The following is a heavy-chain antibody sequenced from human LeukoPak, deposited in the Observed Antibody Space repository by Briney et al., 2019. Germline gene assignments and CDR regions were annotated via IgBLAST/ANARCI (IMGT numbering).Heavy chain of an antibody. CDR3: ARRHSALRYSSGWLWFDP. J-gene: IGHJ5*02. CDR2: INHSGST. V-gene: IGHV4-34*01. Sequence: SETLSLTCAVYGGSFSGYYWSWIRQPPGKGLEWIGEINHSGSTNYNPSLKSRVTISVDTSKNQFSLKLSSVTAADTAVYYCARRHSALRYSSGWLWFDPWGQGTLVTVSS. CDR1: GGSFSGYY. D-gene: IGHD6-19*01.